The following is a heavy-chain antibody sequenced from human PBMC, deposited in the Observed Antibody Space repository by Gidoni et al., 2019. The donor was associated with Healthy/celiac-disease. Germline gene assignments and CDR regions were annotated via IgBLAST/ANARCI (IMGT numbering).Heavy chain of an antibody. CDR3: ARVSLVDTAMSFFDP. V-gene: IGHV4-34*01. CDR2: INHSGST. D-gene: IGHD5-18*01. J-gene: IGHJ5*02. Sequence: QVQLQQWGAGLLKPSETLSLTCAVYGGSFSGYYWSWLRQPPGKGLEWIGEINHSGSTNYNPSLKSRVTISVDTSKNQFSLKLSSVTAADTAVYYCARVSLVDTAMSFFDPWGQETLVTVSS. CDR1: GGSFSGYY.